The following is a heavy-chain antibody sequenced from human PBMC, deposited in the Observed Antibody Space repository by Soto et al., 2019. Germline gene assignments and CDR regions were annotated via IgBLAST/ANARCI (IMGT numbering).Heavy chain of an antibody. D-gene: IGHD3-22*01. V-gene: IGHV1-18*01. CDR2: ISAYSGNT. J-gene: IGHJ6*02. CDR3: ARVPYYYDSPHYYGMDV. Sequence: ASVKVSCKASGYTFTSYGISWVRQAPGQGLEGMGWISAYSGNTNYAQKLQGRVTMTTDTSTSTAYMELRSLRSDDTAVYYCARVPYYYDSPHYYGMDVWGQGTTVTVSS. CDR1: GYTFTSYG.